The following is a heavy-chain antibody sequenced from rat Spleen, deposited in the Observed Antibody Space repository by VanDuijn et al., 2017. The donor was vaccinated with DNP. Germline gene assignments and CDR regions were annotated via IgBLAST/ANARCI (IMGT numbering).Heavy chain of an antibody. D-gene: IGHD1-4*01. V-gene: IGHV5S10*01. CDR3: TTLGHTGDYAMDA. CDR2: IIFDGSRT. Sequence: EVQLVESGGGLVRPGRSLTLSCGVSGFTFSDYNMAWVRQSPKKGLEWVATIIFDGSRTYYRDSVKGRFTISRHNAKSNLYLQMDSLRSEDTATYYCTTLGHTGDYAMDAWGQGTSVTVSS. CDR1: GFTFSDYN. J-gene: IGHJ4*01.